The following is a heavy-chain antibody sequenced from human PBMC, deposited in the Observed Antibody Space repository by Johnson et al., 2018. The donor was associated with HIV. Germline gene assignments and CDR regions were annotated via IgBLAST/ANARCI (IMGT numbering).Heavy chain of an antibody. V-gene: IGHV3-53*01. CDR2: IYSGGST. Sequence: VQLVESGGGLIQPGGSLRLSCAASGFTVSSNYMSWVRQAPGKGLEWVSVIYSGGSTYYADSVKGRFTISRDNSKNTLYLQMNSLRAEDTAVYYCASLTWVARSSRFYAFDIWGQGTMVTVSS. CDR3: ASLTWVARSSRFYAFDI. D-gene: IGHD6-13*01. J-gene: IGHJ3*02. CDR1: GFTVSSNY.